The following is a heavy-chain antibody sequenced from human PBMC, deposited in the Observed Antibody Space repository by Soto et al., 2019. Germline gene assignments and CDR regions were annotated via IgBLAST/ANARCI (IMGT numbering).Heavy chain of an antibody. CDR3: AXXIGNSWXDS. Sequence: PXXSLSLTCAISGDSVSTNSATWDWIRQSPSRGLEWLGRTYYRSKWYNDYAVSVKGRITINPDTSNNQLSLQLNSVTPDDTAVXXXAXXIGNSWXDSWGQGTLVTVSS. J-gene: IGHJ5*01. V-gene: IGHV6-1*01. CDR2: TYYRSKWYN. CDR1: GDSVSTNSAT.